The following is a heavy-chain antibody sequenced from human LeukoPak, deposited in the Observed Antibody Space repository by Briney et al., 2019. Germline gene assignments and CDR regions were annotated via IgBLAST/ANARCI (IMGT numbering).Heavy chain of an antibody. D-gene: IGHD3-10*01. CDR3: AKSNGYGLVDI. J-gene: IGHJ3*02. V-gene: IGHV4-34*01. Sequence: SETLSFTCAVYGGSFSGYYWSWIRQPPGKGLEWIGDINHSGSPKHNPSLKSRVTISVDTSKNQFFLNLSSLTAADTAVYYCAKSNGYGLVDIWGQGTMVTVSS. CDR1: GGSFSGYY. CDR2: INHSGSP.